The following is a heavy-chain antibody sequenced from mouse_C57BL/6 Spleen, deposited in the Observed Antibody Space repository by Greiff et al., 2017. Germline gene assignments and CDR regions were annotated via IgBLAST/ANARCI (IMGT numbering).Heavy chain of an antibody. J-gene: IGHJ4*01. CDR3: ARPYSIYVGY. V-gene: IGHV5-17*01. Sequence: EVMLVESGGGLVKPGGSLKFSCAASGFTFSDYGMHWVRQAPEKGLEWVAFISSGSGTIYYADTVKGRFTISRDNANNTLFLQMTSLRYEGAAMYYCARPYSIYVGYRGQGASV. CDR1: GFTFSDYG. D-gene: IGHD2-5*01. CDR2: ISSGSGTI.